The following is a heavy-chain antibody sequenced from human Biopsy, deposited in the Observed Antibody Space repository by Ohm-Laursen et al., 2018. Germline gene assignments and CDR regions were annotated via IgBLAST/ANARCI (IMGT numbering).Heavy chain of an antibody. CDR2: SSGYNGKT. V-gene: IGHV1-18*01. Sequence: GASVKVSCKASGYTFTSYAITWVRQAPGQGLEWMGWSSGYNGKTNYAQNLQGRLTMTTDTSTSTAYMELRSLRSDDTAVYYCARDRTSVPTYAVYWGQGTLVTVSS. CDR3: ARDRTSVPTYAVY. J-gene: IGHJ4*02. D-gene: IGHD2-8*01. CDR1: GYTFTSYA.